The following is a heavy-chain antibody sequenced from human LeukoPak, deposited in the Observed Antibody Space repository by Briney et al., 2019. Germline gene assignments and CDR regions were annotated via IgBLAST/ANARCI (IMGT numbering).Heavy chain of an antibody. V-gene: IGHV3-30*04. D-gene: IGHD1-26*01. Sequence: GGSLRLSCAASGFTFGSYAMHWVRQAPGKGLEWVAVISYDGSNKYYADSVKGRFTISRDNSKNTLYLQMNSLRAEDTDVYYCARGVGATYNDYWGQGTLVTVSS. CDR2: ISYDGSNK. CDR3: ARGVGATYNDY. CDR1: GFTFGSYA. J-gene: IGHJ4*02.